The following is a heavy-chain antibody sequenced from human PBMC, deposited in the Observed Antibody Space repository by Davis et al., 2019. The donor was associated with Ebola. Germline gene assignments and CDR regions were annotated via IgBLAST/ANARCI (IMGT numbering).Heavy chain of an antibody. CDR1: GFTFSSYW. D-gene: IGHD3-10*01. J-gene: IGHJ5*02. CDR3: AKEPLWFGNWFDP. V-gene: IGHV3-7*04. CDR2: IKQDGSNK. Sequence: GGSLRLSCAASGFTFSSYWMSWVRQAPGKGLEWVANIKQDGSNKYYADSVKGRFTISRNNSKNTLYLQMNSLRAEDTAVYYCAKEPLWFGNWFDPWGQGTLVTVSS.